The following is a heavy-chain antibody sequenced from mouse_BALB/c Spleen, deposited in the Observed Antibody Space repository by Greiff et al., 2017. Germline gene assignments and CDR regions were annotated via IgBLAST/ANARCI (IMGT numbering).Heavy chain of an antibody. J-gene: IGHJ3*01. Sequence: DVQLVESGGGLVKPGGSLKLSCAASGFSFSSYAMSWVRQSPEKRLEWVAEISSGGSYTYYPDTVTGRFTISRDNAKNTLYLEMSSLRSEDTAMYYCARDNYYGSSYGGWFAYWGQGTLVTVSA. V-gene: IGHV5-9-4*01. CDR3: ARDNYYGSSYGGWFAY. CDR1: GFSFSSYA. D-gene: IGHD1-1*01. CDR2: ISSGGSYT.